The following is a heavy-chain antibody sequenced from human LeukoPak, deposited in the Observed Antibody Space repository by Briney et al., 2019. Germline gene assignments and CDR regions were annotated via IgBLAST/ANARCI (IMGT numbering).Heavy chain of an antibody. CDR3: ALNRGY. J-gene: IGHJ4*02. Sequence: PGGSLRLSCAASGFIFRKYVMSWVRQAPGKGLEWVSAISGSGGSTYYADSVTGRFTISRDNSKNTLCLQMNSLRAEDTAVYYCALNRGYWGQGTLVTVSS. V-gene: IGHV3-23*01. D-gene: IGHD1-26*01. CDR1: GFIFRKYV. CDR2: ISGSGGST.